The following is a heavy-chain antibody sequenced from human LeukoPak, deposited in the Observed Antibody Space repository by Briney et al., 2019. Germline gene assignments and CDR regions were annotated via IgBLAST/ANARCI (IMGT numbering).Heavy chain of an antibody. V-gene: IGHV4-34*01. CDR1: GGSFSGYF. Sequence: SETLSLTCAVYGGSFSGYFCNWIRQPPGKGLEWIGEINHSGITNYNLSLKSRVTISVDMSKNQFFLRLSSLTAADTAVYYCARQESDGRNFDYWGQGSLVTVSS. CDR2: INHSGIT. CDR3: ARQESDGRNFDY. J-gene: IGHJ4*02. D-gene: IGHD3-10*01.